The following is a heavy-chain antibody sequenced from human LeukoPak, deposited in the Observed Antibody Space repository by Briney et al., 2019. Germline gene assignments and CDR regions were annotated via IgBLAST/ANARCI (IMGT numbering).Heavy chain of an antibody. CDR1: GGSFSGYY. D-gene: IGHD3-10*01. CDR3: AREGRWIRITRNWFDH. CDR2: INHSGST. Sequence: SETLSLTCAVYGGSFSGYYWSWIRQPPGKGLEWIGEINHSGSTNYNPSLKSRVTISVDTSKNQFSLKLSSVTAADTAVYYCAREGRWIRITRNWFDHWGQGTLVTVSS. J-gene: IGHJ5*02. V-gene: IGHV4-34*01.